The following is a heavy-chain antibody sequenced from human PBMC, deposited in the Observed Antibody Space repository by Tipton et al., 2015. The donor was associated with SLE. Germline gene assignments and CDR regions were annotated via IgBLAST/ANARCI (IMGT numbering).Heavy chain of an antibody. CDR2: IHSSGNI. Sequence: GLVKPSETLSLTCTVSGDSIVTYHWNWIRQPAGKGLEWIGRIHSSGNINYNPSLKSRVTMSLDASKNQFSLSLRSVTAADTAVYYCVGGGFGVPNWFDPWGQGTLVTVSS. J-gene: IGHJ5*02. CDR3: VGGGFGVPNWFDP. V-gene: IGHV4-4*07. CDR1: GDSIVTYH. D-gene: IGHD3-10*01.